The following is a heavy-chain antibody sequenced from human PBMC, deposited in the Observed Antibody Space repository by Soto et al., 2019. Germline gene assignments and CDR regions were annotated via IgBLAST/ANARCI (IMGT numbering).Heavy chain of an antibody. D-gene: IGHD1-26*01. CDR2: IYYTGIT. Sequence: QLQLQESGPGLVKPSETLSLICSVSGGSIVSSSYYWSWIRQPPGKGLEWIGSIYYTGITFYNPSLKSRVTISVDTSKEQFSLNLTSVTVADTAVYFCARARGGSDSHNFDSWGQGTLVTVSS. CDR3: ARARGGSDSHNFDS. CDR1: GGSIVSSSYY. J-gene: IGHJ4*02. V-gene: IGHV4-39*01.